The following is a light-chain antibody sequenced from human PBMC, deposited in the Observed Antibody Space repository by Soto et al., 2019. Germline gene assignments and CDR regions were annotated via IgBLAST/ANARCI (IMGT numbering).Light chain of an antibody. CDR3: QQYNNWPLT. CDR1: QSISRN. Sequence: EIVLTQSPATLSLSPGEGAILSCRASQSISRNLAWYQQKPGQAPRLLIYAASTRATGLPARFSGSGSGTEFTLTISSLQSEDFAVYSCQQYNNWPLTFGQGTKVDIK. CDR2: AAS. J-gene: IGKJ1*01. V-gene: IGKV3-15*01.